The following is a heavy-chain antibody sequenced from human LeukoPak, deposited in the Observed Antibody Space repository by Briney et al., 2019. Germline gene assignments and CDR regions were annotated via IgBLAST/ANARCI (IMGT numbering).Heavy chain of an antibody. J-gene: IGHJ4*02. V-gene: IGHV3-21*01. CDR3: ARWFSSDSRFDY. D-gene: IGHD3-10*01. CDR1: GFTFSIYS. CDR2: ISSSSSYI. Sequence: GGSLRLSCAACGFTFSIYSMNWVRQAPGKGLEWVSSISSSSSYIYYADSVKGRFTISRDNAKNSLYLQMNSLRAEDTAVYYCARWFSSDSRFDYWGQGTLVTVSS.